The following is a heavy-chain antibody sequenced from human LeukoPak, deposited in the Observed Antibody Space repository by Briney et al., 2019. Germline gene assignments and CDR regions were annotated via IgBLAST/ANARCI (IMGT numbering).Heavy chain of an antibody. D-gene: IGHD2-21*02. CDR1: GGSISSGGYY. CDR2: ISYSGNT. CDR3: ARDFLRTASPDAFDF. Sequence: SETLSLTCTVSGGSISSGGYYWTWIRQPPGKGLEWIVHISYSGNTYYNPSLKSLVTLSVDASKNQFSLNLTSVTAADTAIYYCARDFLRTASPDAFDFWGQGTMVTVSS. V-gene: IGHV4-31*01. J-gene: IGHJ3*01.